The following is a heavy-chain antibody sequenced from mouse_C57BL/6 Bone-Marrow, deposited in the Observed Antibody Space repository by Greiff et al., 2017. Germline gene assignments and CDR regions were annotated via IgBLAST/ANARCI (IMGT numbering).Heavy chain of an antibody. CDR3: ARGWDYAMDY. J-gene: IGHJ4*01. CDR2: IHPNSGST. CDR1: GYTFTSYW. Sequence: VQLQESGAELVKPGASVKLSCKASGYTFTSYWMHWVKQRPGQGLEWIGMIHPNSGSTNYNEKFKSKATLTVDKSSSTAYMQLSSLTSEDSAVYYCARGWDYAMDYWGQGTSVTVSS. V-gene: IGHV1-64*01.